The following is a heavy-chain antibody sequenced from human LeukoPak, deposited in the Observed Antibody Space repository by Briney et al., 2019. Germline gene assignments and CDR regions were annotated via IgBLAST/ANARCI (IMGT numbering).Heavy chain of an antibody. Sequence: PSETLSLTCDVSGYSISSGYYWRCIRQPPGKGLEWIGSIFHTGNTYYNPSLKSRVTMSVDTSKNQFSLKLSSVTAADTAVYYCYRDGGVALSGPTGYWGQGTLVTVSS. D-gene: IGHD6-19*01. CDR3: YRDGGVALSGPTGY. J-gene: IGHJ4*02. CDR2: IFHTGNT. CDR1: GYSISSGYY. V-gene: IGHV4-38-2*02.